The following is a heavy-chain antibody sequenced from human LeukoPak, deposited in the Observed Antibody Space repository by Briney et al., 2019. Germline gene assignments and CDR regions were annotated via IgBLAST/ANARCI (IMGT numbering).Heavy chain of an antibody. CDR2: IYYSGST. J-gene: IGHJ4*02. D-gene: IGHD3-22*01. Sequence: SQTLSLTCTVSGGSISSGGYYWSWIRQHPGKGLEWIGYIYYSGSTYYNPSLKSRVTISVDTSKNQFSLKLSSVTAADTAVYYCARQDYYDSTLDYWGQGTLVTVSS. V-gene: IGHV4-31*03. CDR3: ARQDYYDSTLDY. CDR1: GGSISSGGYY.